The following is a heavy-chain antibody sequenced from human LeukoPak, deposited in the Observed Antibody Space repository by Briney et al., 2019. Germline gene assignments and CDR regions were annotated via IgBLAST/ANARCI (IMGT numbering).Heavy chain of an antibody. CDR3: ARDGPCSSTSCQNFDY. Sequence: ASLKVSYKASGYTFTGYYIHWVRQAPGQGLEWMGWINPYSGATSYVQKFQGRVTMTSDPSISTAYMELNSLRSDDTSVYYCARDGPCSSTSCQNFDYWGQGTLVTVSS. CDR1: GYTFTGYY. V-gene: IGHV1-2*02. CDR2: INPYSGAT. J-gene: IGHJ4*02. D-gene: IGHD2-2*01.